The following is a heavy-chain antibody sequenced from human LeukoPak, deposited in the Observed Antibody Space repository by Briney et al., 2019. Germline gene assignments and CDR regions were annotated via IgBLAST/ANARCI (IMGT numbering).Heavy chain of an antibody. CDR2: ISSNGGST. Sequence: GGSLRLSCAASGFTFSSYAKHWVRQAPGKGLEYVSAISSNGGSTYYANSVKGRFTISRDNSKNTLYLQMGSLRAEDMAVYYCARAIPKSYCGGDCYRGLVDYWGQGTLVTVSS. CDR1: GFTFSSYA. J-gene: IGHJ4*02. CDR3: ARAIPKSYCGGDCYRGLVDY. V-gene: IGHV3-64*01. D-gene: IGHD2-21*02.